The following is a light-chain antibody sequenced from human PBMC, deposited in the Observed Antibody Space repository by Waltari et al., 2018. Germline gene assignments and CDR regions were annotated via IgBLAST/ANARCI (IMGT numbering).Light chain of an antibody. CDR1: QSVSSSY. CDR3: QQYGSTLIT. Sequence: DIVLTQSPGTLSLSPGERVPLSCRASQSVSSSYLAWYQQKPGQAPRLLIYAASSRATGIPDRFSGRGSGTGFTLSISRLEPEDSAVYYCQQYGSTLITFGQGTRLEIK. V-gene: IGKV3-20*01. J-gene: IGKJ5*01. CDR2: AAS.